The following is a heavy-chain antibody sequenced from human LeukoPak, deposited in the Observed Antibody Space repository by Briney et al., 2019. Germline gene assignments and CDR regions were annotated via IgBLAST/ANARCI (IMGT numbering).Heavy chain of an antibody. CDR1: GFTFSSYN. CDR2: ISGSSSYI. D-gene: IGHD1-26*01. CDR3: AREGA. V-gene: IGHV3-21*01. J-gene: IGHJ5*02. Sequence: GGSLRLSCAASGFTFSSYNMNWVRQAPGKGLEWVSSISGSSSYIYYADSVKGRFTISRDNSKNTLYLQMNSLRAEDTAVYYCAREGAWGQGTLVTVSS.